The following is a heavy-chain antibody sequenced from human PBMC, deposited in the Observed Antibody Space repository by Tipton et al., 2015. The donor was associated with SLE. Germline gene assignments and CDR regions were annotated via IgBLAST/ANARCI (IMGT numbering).Heavy chain of an antibody. V-gene: IGHV3-30-3*01. D-gene: IGHD5-18*01. CDR1: GFTVSSNY. CDR2: ISYDGSNK. CDR3: TTRSYGFDAFDI. Sequence: QVQLVQSGGGLIQPGGSLRLSCAASGFTVSSNYMSWVRQAPGKGLEWVAVISYDGSNKYYADSVKGRFTISRDNSKNTLYLQMNSLRAEDTAVYYCTTRSYGFDAFDIWGQGTMVTVSS. J-gene: IGHJ3*02.